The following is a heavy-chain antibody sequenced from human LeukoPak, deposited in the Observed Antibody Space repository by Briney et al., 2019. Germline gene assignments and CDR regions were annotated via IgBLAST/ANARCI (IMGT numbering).Heavy chain of an antibody. V-gene: IGHV4-34*01. CDR2: INHSGST. J-gene: IGHJ4*02. D-gene: IGHD3-22*01. Sequence: PSETLSLTCAVYGGSFSGYYWSWIRQPPGKGLEWIEEINHSGSTNYNPSLKGRVTISVDTSKNQFSLKLSSVTAADTAVYYCARGRRDYYDSSGYLYFDYWGQGTLVTVSS. CDR1: GGSFSGYY. CDR3: ARGRRDYYDSSGYLYFDY.